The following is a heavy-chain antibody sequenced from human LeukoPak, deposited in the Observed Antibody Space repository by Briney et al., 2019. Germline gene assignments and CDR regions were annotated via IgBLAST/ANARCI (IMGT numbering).Heavy chain of an antibody. V-gene: IGHV4-39*01. D-gene: IGHD6-19*01. CDR2: MYYSGST. CDR1: GGSISSSSYY. Sequence: SETLSLTCTVSGGSISSSSYYWGWIRQSPGKGLEWIGSMYYSGSTYCNPSLKSRVTISVDTSKNQFSLKLSSVTAADTAVYYCARWAVAPRDFDYWGQGTLVTVSS. CDR3: ARWAVAPRDFDY. J-gene: IGHJ4*02.